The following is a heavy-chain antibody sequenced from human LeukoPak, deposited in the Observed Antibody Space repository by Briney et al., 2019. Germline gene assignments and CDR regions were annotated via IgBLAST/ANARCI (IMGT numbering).Heavy chain of an antibody. CDR2: ISYSGRT. J-gene: IGHJ4*02. Sequence: SETLSLTCTVSGGSIRTYYWSWIRQPPGKGLEWIGYISYSGRTNYKPSLNSRVTISVDTSKNQFSLKLTSVTAADTAVYYCARRGHSSGWFAFDYWGQGTLVTVSS. V-gene: IGHV4-59*01. D-gene: IGHD6-19*01. CDR1: GGSIRTYY. CDR3: ARRGHSSGWFAFDY.